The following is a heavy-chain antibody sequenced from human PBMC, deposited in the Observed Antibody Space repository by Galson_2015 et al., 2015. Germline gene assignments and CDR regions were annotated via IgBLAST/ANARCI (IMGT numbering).Heavy chain of an antibody. CDR3: AREYYDSSGYYSNDAFDI. CDR1: GFTVSSNY. CDR2: IYSGGST. V-gene: IGHV3-53*01. J-gene: IGHJ3*02. Sequence: SLRLSCAASGFTVSSNYMSWVRQAPGKGLEWVSVIYSGGSTYYADSVKGRFTISRDNSENTLYPQMNSLRAEDTAVYYCAREYYDSSGYYSNDAFDIWGQGTMVTVSS. D-gene: IGHD3-22*01.